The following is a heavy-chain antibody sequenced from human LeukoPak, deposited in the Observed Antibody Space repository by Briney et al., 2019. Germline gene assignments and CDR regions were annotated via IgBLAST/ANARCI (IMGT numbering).Heavy chain of an antibody. CDR3: ARVDFYGDYAAY. D-gene: IGHD4-17*01. V-gene: IGHV3-48*03. Sequence: GGSLRLSCAASGFTFSSYEMNWVRQAPGKGLEWVSYISSSGSTIYYAESVKGRFTISRDNAKNSLYLQMNSLRAEDTAVYYCARVDFYGDYAAYWGQGTLVTVSS. CDR1: GFTFSSYE. CDR2: ISSSGSTI. J-gene: IGHJ4*02.